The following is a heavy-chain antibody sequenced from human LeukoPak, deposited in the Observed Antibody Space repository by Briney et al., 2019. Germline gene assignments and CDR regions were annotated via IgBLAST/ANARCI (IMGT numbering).Heavy chain of an antibody. V-gene: IGHV3-48*04. Sequence: PGGSVRLSCAASGYTFSGYAMHWVRQAPGKGLEWVSYISSSGSTIYYADSVKGRFTISRDNAKNSLYLQMNSLRAEDTAVYYCARDAWLVTAIPYYYYYYGMDVWGQGTTVTVSS. J-gene: IGHJ6*02. CDR1: GYTFSGYA. CDR3: ARDAWLVTAIPYYYYYYGMDV. D-gene: IGHD2-21*02. CDR2: ISSSGSTI.